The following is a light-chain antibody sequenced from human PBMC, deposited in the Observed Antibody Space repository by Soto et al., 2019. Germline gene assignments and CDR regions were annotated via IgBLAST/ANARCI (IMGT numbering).Light chain of an antibody. J-gene: IGLJ1*01. CDR1: SSNIGSNY. Sequence: QSVLTQPPSASGTPGQRVTISCSGSSSNIGSNYVSWYQQLPGTAPKLLIYRNNQRPSGVPDRFSGSKSGASASLAIGGLRSEDEADYYCGAWDDSLSVYVFGTGTKLTVL. CDR2: RNN. V-gene: IGLV1-47*01. CDR3: GAWDDSLSVYV.